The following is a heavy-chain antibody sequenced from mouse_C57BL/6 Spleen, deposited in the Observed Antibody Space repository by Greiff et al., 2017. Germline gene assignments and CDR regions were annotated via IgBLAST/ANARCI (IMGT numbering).Heavy chain of an antibody. D-gene: IGHD1-1*01. CDR1: GYTFTDYE. Sequence: QVQLQQSGAELVRPGASVTLSCKASGYTFTDYEMHWVKQTPVHGLEWIGAIDPETGGTAYNQKFKGKAILTADKSSSTAYMELRSLTSEDSAVYYCTRLTTVVATSPYAMDYWGQGTSVTVAS. CDR3: TRLTTVVATSPYAMDY. V-gene: IGHV1-15*01. J-gene: IGHJ4*01. CDR2: IDPETGGT.